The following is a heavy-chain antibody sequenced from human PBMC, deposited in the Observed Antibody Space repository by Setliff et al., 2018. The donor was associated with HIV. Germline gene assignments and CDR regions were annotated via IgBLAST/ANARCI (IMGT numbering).Heavy chain of an antibody. Sequence: GASVKVSCKASGYTFTSYGISWVRQAPGQGLEWMGRINPNSGGANNAQKFQGRVTLTTDTSASTAYMELSSLRSEDTAVYYCARGKGSSGYYYYYGMDVWGQGT. V-gene: IGHV1-18*01. CDR1: GYTFTSYG. CDR3: ARGKGSSGYYYYYGMDV. D-gene: IGHD3-10*01. J-gene: IGHJ6*02. CDR2: INPNSGGA.